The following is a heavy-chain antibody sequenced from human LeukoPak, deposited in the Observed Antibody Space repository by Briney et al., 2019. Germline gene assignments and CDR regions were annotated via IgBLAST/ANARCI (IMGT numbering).Heavy chain of an antibody. CDR2: IIYTTGST. CDR3: MRDGPSWGLL. Sequence: SETLSLTRTVSGISINPYYWTWIRQPAGKGLEWIGRIIYTTGSTNYNPSLNSRVTMSVDTSKNQISLKLTYVTAADTAMYYCMRDGPSWGLLWGLGTLVTVSS. D-gene: IGHD7-27*01. CDR1: GISINPYY. J-gene: IGHJ4*02. V-gene: IGHV4-4*07.